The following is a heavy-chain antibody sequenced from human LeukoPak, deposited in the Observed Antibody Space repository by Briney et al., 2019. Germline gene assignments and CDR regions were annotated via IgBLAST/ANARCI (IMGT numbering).Heavy chain of an antibody. CDR3: TTGGYCSSTSCYYYYGMDV. CDR1: GFTLSNAW. Sequence: GGSFRLSCAASGFTLSNAWMSWVRQAPGKGLEWVGRIKSKTDGGTTDYAAPVKGRFTISRDDSKNTLYLQMNSLKTEDTAVYYCTTGGYCSSTSCYYYYGMDVWGQGTTVTVSS. J-gene: IGHJ6*02. D-gene: IGHD2-2*01. V-gene: IGHV3-15*01. CDR2: IKSKTDGGTT.